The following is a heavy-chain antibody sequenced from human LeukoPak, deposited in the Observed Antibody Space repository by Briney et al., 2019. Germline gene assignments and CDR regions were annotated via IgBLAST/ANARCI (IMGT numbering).Heavy chain of an antibody. D-gene: IGHD4-17*01. Sequence: GGSLRLSCSASRFTFSSYAMHWVRQAPGKGLEYVSAISSNGGSTYYADSVKGRFTISRDNSKNTLYLQMSSLRAEDTAVYYCVKGGDYGDPFDPWGQGTLVTVSS. CDR1: RFTFSSYA. V-gene: IGHV3-64D*06. CDR2: ISSNGGST. CDR3: VKGGDYGDPFDP. J-gene: IGHJ5*02.